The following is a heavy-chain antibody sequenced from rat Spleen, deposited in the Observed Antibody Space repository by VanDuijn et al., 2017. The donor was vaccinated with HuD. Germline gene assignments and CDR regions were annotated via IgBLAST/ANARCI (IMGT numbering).Heavy chain of an antibody. J-gene: IGHJ2*01. CDR2: ISTGGGNT. V-gene: IGHV5S13*01. D-gene: IGHD4-1*01. CDR1: GFTFNNYG. Sequence: EVQLVESGGGLVQPGRSMKLSCAASGFTFNNYGMAWVRQAPTKGLEWVASISTGGGNTYYRDSVNGRFTISRDNAKNTLYLQMDSLRSEDTATYYCTRETGYNSYFDYWGQGVMVTVSS. CDR3: TRETGYNSYFDY.